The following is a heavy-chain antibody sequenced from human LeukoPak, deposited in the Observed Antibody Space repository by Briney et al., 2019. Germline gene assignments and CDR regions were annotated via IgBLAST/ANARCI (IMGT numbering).Heavy chain of an antibody. J-gene: IGHJ4*02. V-gene: IGHV4-59*01. Sequence: PSETLSLTCTVSGGSISSYYWSWIRQPPGKGLEWIGYIYYSGSTNYNPSLKSRVTISVDTSKNQFSLKLSSTTAADTAVYYCARIGYSSARGRVYFDYWGQGTLVTVSS. D-gene: IGHD6-25*01. CDR3: ARIGYSSARGRVYFDY. CDR1: GGSISSYY. CDR2: IYYSGST.